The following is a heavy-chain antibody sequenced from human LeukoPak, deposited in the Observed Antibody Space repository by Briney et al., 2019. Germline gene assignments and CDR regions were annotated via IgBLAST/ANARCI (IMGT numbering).Heavy chain of an antibody. J-gene: IGHJ6*03. V-gene: IGHV3-74*01. Sequence: GGSLRLSCAGSGFTFSSYWMLWVRQAPGVGLVWVSRISSDEISTNYAASVRGRFTISRDNAKNTLYLQMDSLRAEDTAVYYCAKAGGTTGSMRFYMDVWGKGTTVTVSS. CDR1: GFTFSSYW. CDR3: AKAGGTTGSMRFYMDV. D-gene: IGHD1-1*01. CDR2: ISSDEIST.